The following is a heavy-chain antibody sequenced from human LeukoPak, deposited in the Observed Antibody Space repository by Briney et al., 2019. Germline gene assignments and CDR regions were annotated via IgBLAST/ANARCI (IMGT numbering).Heavy chain of an antibody. CDR3: ARVLTSWDFDY. CDR2: ISSSGSTI. J-gene: IGHJ4*02. V-gene: IGHV3-48*04. Sequence: PGGSLRLSCAASGFTFSSYAMSWVRQAPGKGLEWVSYISSSGSTIYYADSVKGRFTISRDNAKNSLYLQMNSLRAEDTAVYYCARVLTSWDFDYWGQGTLVTVSS. D-gene: IGHD3-10*01. CDR1: GFTFSSYA.